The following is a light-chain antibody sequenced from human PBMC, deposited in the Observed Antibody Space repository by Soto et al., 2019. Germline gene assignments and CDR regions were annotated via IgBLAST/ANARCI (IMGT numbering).Light chain of an antibody. J-gene: IGLJ2*01. V-gene: IGLV2-14*01. CDR1: RSDVGGSKY. Sequence: QSALTQPASVSGSPGQSITISCTGTRSDVGGSKYVSWYQQHPGKAPTLMIYEVSNRPPGVSHRFSGSKSGNTASLTISGLQAEDEADYYCGTWDSSLTTHVVFGGGTKLTVL. CDR3: GTWDSSLTTHVV. CDR2: EVS.